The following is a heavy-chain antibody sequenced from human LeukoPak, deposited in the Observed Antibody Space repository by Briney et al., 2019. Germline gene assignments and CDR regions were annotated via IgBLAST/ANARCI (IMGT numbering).Heavy chain of an antibody. Sequence: SETLPLTCTVSGGPISSYYGSWLRQPAGKGLEWIERFYTSGSTHYNPSLKSRVTISLDSSNNQFSLKVISMTAADTGVYYCTKSDGSGLIRICGRGTMVTASS. CDR2: FYTSGST. CDR3: TKSDGSGLIRI. V-gene: IGHV4-4*07. D-gene: IGHD3-22*01. J-gene: IGHJ3*02. CDR1: GGPISSYY.